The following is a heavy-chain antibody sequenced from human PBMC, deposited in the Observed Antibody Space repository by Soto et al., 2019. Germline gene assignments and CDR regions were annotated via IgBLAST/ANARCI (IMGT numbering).Heavy chain of an antibody. V-gene: IGHV4-30-2*01. J-gene: IGHJ4*02. CDR2: IYHSGST. D-gene: IGHD6-13*01. CDR3: ARLDAHTSSLYYDY. Sequence: PSETLSLTCAVSGGSISSGGYSWSWIRQPPGKGLEWIGYIYHSGSTYYNPSPKSRVTISVDRSKNQFSLKLSSVTAADTGVYYCARLDAHTSSLYYDYWGQGTLVTV. CDR1: GGSISSGGYS.